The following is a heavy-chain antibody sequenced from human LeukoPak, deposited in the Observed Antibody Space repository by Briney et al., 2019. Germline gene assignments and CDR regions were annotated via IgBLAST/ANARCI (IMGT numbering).Heavy chain of an antibody. CDR1: GFTFSSYA. J-gene: IGHJ5*02. V-gene: IGHV3-30-3*01. CDR3: ARDPRDDFWSGDNWFDP. CDR2: ISYDGSNK. Sequence: RSLRLSCAASGFTFSSYAMHWVRQAPGKGLEWVAVISYDGSNKYYADSVKGRFTISRDNSKNTLYLQMNSLRAEDTAVYYCARDPRDDFWSGDNWFDPWGQGTLVTVSS. D-gene: IGHD3-3*01.